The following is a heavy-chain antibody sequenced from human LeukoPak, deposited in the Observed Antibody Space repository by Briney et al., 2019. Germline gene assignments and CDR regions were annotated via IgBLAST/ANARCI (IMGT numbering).Heavy chain of an antibody. Sequence: GGSLRLSCAASGFTVSSNYMSWVRQAPGQGLEWVSVIYSGGSTYYSDSVKGRFTISGDNSKNTLYLQMNSLRAEDTAVYYCARGGIITSYAFEIWGHGAMVTVSS. CDR2: IYSGGST. CDR3: ARGGIITSYAFEI. V-gene: IGHV3-53*01. D-gene: IGHD1-26*01. CDR1: GFTVSSNY. J-gene: IGHJ3*02.